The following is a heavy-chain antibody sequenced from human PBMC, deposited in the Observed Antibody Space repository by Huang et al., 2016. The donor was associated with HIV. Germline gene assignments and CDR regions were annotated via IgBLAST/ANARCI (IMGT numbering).Heavy chain of an antibody. Sequence: QVQLLQSGAEVKKPGASVKISCKTSGYTFTNYDINWVRQATGQGLGLSGWMKPKRGNTGFAQKFQDRVSMTRTTSTTSAYMELSDLRSDDTAVYYCARGVRLYKNRDVPPNTSWGYYDYYMDAWGKGTTVTVS. CDR2: MKPKRGNT. D-gene: IGHD3-3*01. J-gene: IGHJ6*03. CDR1: GYTFTNYD. V-gene: IGHV1-8*02. CDR3: ARGVRLYKNRDVPPNTSWGYYDYYMDA.